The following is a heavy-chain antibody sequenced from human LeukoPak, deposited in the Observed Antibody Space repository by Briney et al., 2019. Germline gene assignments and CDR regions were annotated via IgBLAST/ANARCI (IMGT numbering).Heavy chain of an antibody. CDR1: GFTFSGSA. CDR3: TSLGEGPYSSRPYGDYYYMDV. Sequence: GGSPRLSCAASGFTFSGSAMHWVRQASGKGLEWVGRIRSKANSYATAYAASVKGRFTISRDDSKNTAYLQMNSLKTEDTAVYYCTSLGEGPYSSRPYGDYYYMDVWGKGTTVTVSS. D-gene: IGHD3-16*01. V-gene: IGHV3-73*01. CDR2: IRSKANSYAT. J-gene: IGHJ6*03.